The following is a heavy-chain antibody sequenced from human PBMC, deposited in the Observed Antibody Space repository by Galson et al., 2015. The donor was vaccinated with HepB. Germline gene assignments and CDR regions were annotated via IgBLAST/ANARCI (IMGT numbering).Heavy chain of an antibody. D-gene: IGHD3-22*01. CDR2: ISSSSSTI. CDR3: ARVVTMIVGPGWFDP. V-gene: IGHV3-48*01. Sequence: SLRLSCAASGFTFSSYSMNWVRQAPGKGLEWVSYISSSSSTIYYADSVKGRFTISRDNAKNSLYLQMNSLRAEDTAVYYCARVVTMIVGPGWFDPWGQGTLVTVSS. J-gene: IGHJ5*02. CDR1: GFTFSSYS.